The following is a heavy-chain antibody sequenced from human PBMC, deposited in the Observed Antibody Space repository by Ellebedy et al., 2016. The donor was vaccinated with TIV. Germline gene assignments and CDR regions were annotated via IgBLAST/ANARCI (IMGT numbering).Heavy chain of an antibody. CDR3: TREREVPTVTTSFDY. J-gene: IGHJ4*02. CDR2: ISSSRSTI. CDR1: GFTFSSSS. Sequence: GESLKISCAASGFTFSSSSMNWVRQAPGKGLEWVSYISSSRSTIYYADSVKGRFTISRDNAKGSLFLQMNNLRAEDTALYYCTREREVPTVTTSFDYWGQGTLVTVSS. D-gene: IGHD4-17*01. V-gene: IGHV3-48*04.